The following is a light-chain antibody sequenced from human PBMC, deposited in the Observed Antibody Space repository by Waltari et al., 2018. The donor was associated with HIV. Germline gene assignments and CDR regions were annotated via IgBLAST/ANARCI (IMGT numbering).Light chain of an antibody. CDR1: TTNIGSYS. CDR2: RDS. J-gene: IGLJ3*02. CDR3: AVWGDNLHGGL. Sequence: QSVLTQPPSASGTPGQRVSISCSGGTTNIGSYSVYWFQQFPGSAPKLLIGRDSERPSGVPARFSGSKSGTSASLAISGLRSEDVADYLCAVWGDNLHGGLFGGGTKLTAL. V-gene: IGLV1-47*01.